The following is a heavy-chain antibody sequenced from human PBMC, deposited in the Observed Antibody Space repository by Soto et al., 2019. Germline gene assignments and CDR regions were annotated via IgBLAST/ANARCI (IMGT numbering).Heavy chain of an antibody. CDR3: ARAGGYDGGLSYYYYGMDV. V-gene: IGHV3-30-3*01. Sequence: GGSLRLSCAASGFTFSSYAMHWVRQAPGKGLEWVAVISYDGSNKYYADSVKGRFTISRDNSKNTLYLQMNSLRAEDTAVYYCARAGGYDGGLSYYYYGMDVWGQGTTVTVSS. D-gene: IGHD5-12*01. CDR2: ISYDGSNK. J-gene: IGHJ6*02. CDR1: GFTFSSYA.